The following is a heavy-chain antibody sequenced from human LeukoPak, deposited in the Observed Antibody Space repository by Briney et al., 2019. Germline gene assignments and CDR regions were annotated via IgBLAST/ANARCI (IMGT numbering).Heavy chain of an antibody. Sequence: GGSLRLSCAASGFTVSTNYMSWVRQAPGKGLEWVSVIYSGGSTYYADSVKGRFTISRDNSKNTLYLQMNSLRAEDTAVYYCARVPYYYYGMDVWGQGTTVTVSS. V-gene: IGHV3-66*01. CDR3: ARVPYYYYGMDV. CDR1: GFTVSTNY. CDR2: IYSGGST. J-gene: IGHJ6*02.